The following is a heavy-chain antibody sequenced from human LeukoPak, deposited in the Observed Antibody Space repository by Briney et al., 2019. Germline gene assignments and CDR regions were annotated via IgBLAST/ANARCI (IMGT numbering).Heavy chain of an antibody. CDR3: AKDLNDGSYYFDY. D-gene: IGHD1-26*01. J-gene: IGHJ4*02. Sequence: GGSLRLSCAASGFTFSSYGMHWVRQAPGKGLEWVAVISYDGSNKYYADSVKGRFTISRDNSKNTLYLQMNSLRAEDTAVYYCAKDLNDGSYYFDYWGQGTLVTVSS. V-gene: IGHV3-30*18. CDR1: GFTFSSYG. CDR2: ISYDGSNK.